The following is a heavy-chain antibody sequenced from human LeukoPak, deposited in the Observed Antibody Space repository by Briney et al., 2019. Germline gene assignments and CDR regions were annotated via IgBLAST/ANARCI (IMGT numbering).Heavy chain of an antibody. CDR2: TYYRSKWYN. J-gene: IGHJ4*02. CDR3: ARARYDILTGYWHSNFDY. V-gene: IGHV6-1*01. D-gene: IGHD3-9*01. Sequence: SQTLSLTCAISGDSVSSNSAAWNWIRQSPSRGLECLGRTYYRSKWYNDYAVSVKSRITINPDTSKNQFSLQLNSVTPEDTAVYYCARARYDILTGYWHSNFDYWGQGTLVTVSS. CDR1: GDSVSSNSAA.